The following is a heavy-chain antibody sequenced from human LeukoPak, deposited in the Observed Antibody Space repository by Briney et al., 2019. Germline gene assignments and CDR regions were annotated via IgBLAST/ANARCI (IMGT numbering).Heavy chain of an antibody. CDR3: ARDPYSGHYGNDYYYYMDV. CDR1: GYTFTSYD. D-gene: IGHD5-12*01. J-gene: IGHJ6*03. Sequence: ASVKVSCKASGYTFTSYDINWVRQATGQGLEWMGWMNPNSGNTGYAQKFQGRVTMTRNTSISTAYMELSSLRSEDTAVYYCARDPYSGHYGNDYYYYMDVWGKGTTVTISS. V-gene: IGHV1-8*01. CDR2: MNPNSGNT.